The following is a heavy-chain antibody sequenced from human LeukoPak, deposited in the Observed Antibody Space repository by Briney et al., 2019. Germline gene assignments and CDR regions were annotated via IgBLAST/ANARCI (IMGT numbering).Heavy chain of an antibody. V-gene: IGHV4-39*07. Sequence: PSETLSLTCTISGGSISSSSYYWGWIRQPPGKGLEWIGSIYYSGSTYYNPSLKSRVTISVDTSKNQFSLKLSSVTAADTAVYYCAREGCTNGVCSNWFDPWGQGTLVTVSS. CDR1: GGSISSSSYY. D-gene: IGHD2-8*01. J-gene: IGHJ5*02. CDR3: AREGCTNGVCSNWFDP. CDR2: IYYSGST.